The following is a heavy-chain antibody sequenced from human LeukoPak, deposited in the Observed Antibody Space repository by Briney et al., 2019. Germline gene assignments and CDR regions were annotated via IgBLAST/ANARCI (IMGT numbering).Heavy chain of an antibody. CDR2: ISGDGGST. V-gene: IGHV3-43*02. D-gene: IGHD5-24*01. CDR3: AKDSMGDVEMATTHFDY. Sequence: PGGSLRLSCAASGFTFDDYAMHWVRQAPGKGLEWVSLISGDGGSTYYADSVKGRFTISRDNSKNSLYLQMNSLRTEDTALYYCAKDSMGDVEMATTHFDYWGQGTLVTVSS. CDR1: GFTFDDYA. J-gene: IGHJ4*02.